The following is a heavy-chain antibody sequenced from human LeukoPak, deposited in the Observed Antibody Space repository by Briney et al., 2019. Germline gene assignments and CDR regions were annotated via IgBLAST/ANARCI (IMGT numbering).Heavy chain of an antibody. CDR3: ARGGPGSITMIVVVIKYYFDY. V-gene: IGHV3-30-3*01. J-gene: IGHJ4*02. CDR2: ISYDGSNK. Sequence: SGRSLRLSCAASGFTFSSYAMHWVRQAPGKGLEWVAVISYDGSNKYYADSVKGRFTISRDNSKNTLYLQMNSLRAEDTAVYYCARGGPGSITMIVVVIKYYFDYWSQGTLVTVSS. D-gene: IGHD3-22*01. CDR1: GFTFSSYA.